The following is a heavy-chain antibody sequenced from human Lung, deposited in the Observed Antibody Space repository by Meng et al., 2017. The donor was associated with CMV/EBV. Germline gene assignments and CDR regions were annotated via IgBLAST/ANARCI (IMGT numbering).Heavy chain of an antibody. D-gene: IGHD3-3*01. J-gene: IGHJ5*02. V-gene: IGHV4-61*01. CDR3: ASTKISIFGVVTFETASYNWFDP. Sequence: GSLRLXCTVSGGSVSNSNYYWSWIRQPPGKGLEWIGYVYHSGSTNYNPSLKSRVTISVDTSKNQFSLRLRSVTAADTAVYYCASTKISIFGVVTFETASYNWFDPWGQGNLVTFSS. CDR2: VYHSGST. CDR1: GGSVSNSNYY.